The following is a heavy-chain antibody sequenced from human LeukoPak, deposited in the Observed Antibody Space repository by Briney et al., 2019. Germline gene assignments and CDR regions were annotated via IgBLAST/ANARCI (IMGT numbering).Heavy chain of an antibody. CDR3: ARDVGFYYDSSGYYDY. Sequence: SETLSLTCTVSGGSISSYYWSWIRQPPGKGLEWIGYIHYSGSTNYNPSLKSRVTISVDTSKNQFSLKLSSVAAADTAVYYCARDVGFYYDSSGYYDYWGQGTLVTVSS. D-gene: IGHD3-22*01. V-gene: IGHV4-59*01. J-gene: IGHJ4*02. CDR1: GGSISSYY. CDR2: IHYSGST.